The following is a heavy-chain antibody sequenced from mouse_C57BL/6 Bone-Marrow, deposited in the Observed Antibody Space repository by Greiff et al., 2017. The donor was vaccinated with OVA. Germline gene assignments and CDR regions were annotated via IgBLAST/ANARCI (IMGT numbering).Heavy chain of an antibody. CDR1: GFNIKDDY. V-gene: IGHV14-4*01. J-gene: IGHJ3*01. CDR3: TTPLFAY. Sequence: EVKLMESGAELVRPGASVKLSCTASGFNIKDDYMHWVKQRPEQGLEWIGWIDPENGDTEYASKFQGKATITADTSSNTAYLQLSSLTSEDTAVYYCTTPLFAYWGQGTLVTVSA. CDR2: IDPENGDT.